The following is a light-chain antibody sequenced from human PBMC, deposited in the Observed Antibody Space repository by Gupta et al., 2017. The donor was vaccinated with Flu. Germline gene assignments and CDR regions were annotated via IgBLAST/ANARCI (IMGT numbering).Light chain of an antibody. Sequence: DIQMTQSPSSVSASVGDRVTITCRPSQDISKWLAWYQQRPGKAPKLLISAASSLPSGVPSRFSGSGSGTDFTLTISSLQPEDFATYFCQQTYNFPLAFGGGTKVEIK. J-gene: IGKJ4*01. CDR3: QQTYNFPLA. V-gene: IGKV1-12*01. CDR1: QDISKW. CDR2: AAS.